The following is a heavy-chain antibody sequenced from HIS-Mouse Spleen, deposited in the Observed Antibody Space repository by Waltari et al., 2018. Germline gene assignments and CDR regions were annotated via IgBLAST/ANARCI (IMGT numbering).Heavy chain of an antibody. CDR2: IYYSGST. CDR1: GGSISSSSYY. CDR3: AREIPYSSSWYDWYFDL. D-gene: IGHD6-13*01. Sequence: QLQLQESGPGLVKPSETLSLTCTVSGGSISSSSYYWGWFRQPPGKGLEWIGSIYYSGSTYSNPSLKSRVTISVDTSKNQFSLKLSSVTAADTAVYYCAREIPYSSSWYDWYFDLWGRGTLVTVSS. V-gene: IGHV4-39*07. J-gene: IGHJ2*01.